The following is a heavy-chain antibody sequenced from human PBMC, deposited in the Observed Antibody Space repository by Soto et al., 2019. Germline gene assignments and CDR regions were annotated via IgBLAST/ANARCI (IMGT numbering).Heavy chain of an antibody. D-gene: IGHD5-12*01. V-gene: IGHV3-30*18. CDR3: AKEAPGGYNYFMNINFQH. Sequence: PGGSLRLSCAASGFTFSSYGMHWVRQAPGKGLEWVAVISYDGSNKYYADSVKGRFTISRDNSKNTLYLQMNSLRAEDTAVYYCAKEAPGGYNYFMNINFQHWGQGTLVTVSS. J-gene: IGHJ1*01. CDR2: ISYDGSNK. CDR1: GFTFSSYG.